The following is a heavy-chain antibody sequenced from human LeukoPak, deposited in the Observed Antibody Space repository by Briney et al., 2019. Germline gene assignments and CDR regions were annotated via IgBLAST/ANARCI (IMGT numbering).Heavy chain of an antibody. CDR2: IYYSGST. CDR1: GGSISSGDYY. CDR3: ARVREIAVAPFDI. V-gene: IGHV4-30-4*08. D-gene: IGHD6-19*01. J-gene: IGHJ3*02. Sequence: SETLSLTCTVSGGSISSGDYYWSWIRQPPGKGLEWIGYIYYSGSTYYNPSPKSRVTISVDTSKNQFSLKLSSVTAADTAVYYCARVREIAVAPFDIWGQGTMVTVSS.